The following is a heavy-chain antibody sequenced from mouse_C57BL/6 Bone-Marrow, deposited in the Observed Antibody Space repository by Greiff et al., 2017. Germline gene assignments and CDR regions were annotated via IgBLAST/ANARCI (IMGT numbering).Heavy chain of an antibody. V-gene: IGHV1-4*01. Sequence: VQLQQSGAELARPGASVKMSCKASGYTFTSYTMHWVKQRPGQGLEWIGYINPSSGYTKYNQKFKDKATLTADKSSSTAYMQLNSLTSEDSAVYYCANYGSTPFAYWGQGTLVTVSA. CDR3: ANYGSTPFAY. D-gene: IGHD1-1*01. CDR2: INPSSGYT. J-gene: IGHJ3*01. CDR1: GYTFTSYT.